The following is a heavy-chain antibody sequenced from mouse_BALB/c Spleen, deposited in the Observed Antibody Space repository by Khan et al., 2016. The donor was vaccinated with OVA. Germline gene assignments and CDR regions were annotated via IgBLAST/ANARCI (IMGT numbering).Heavy chain of an antibody. Sequence: QVQLKESGPGLVQPSQSLSITCTVSGFSFTSYGVHWVRQSPGKGLVWLGVIWSGGSTDYNAAFISRLSISKDNSTSQVFFKMNSLQANDTAIYDRGKDYYAMNDWGQGTSVTVAS. CDR3: GKDYYAMND. J-gene: IGHJ4*01. V-gene: IGHV2-2*02. CDR1: GFSFTSYG. CDR2: IWSGGST.